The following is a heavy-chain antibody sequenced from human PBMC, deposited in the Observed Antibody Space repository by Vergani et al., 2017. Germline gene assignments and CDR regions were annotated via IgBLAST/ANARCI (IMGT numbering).Heavy chain of an antibody. V-gene: IGHV3-21*01. D-gene: IGHD3-22*01. J-gene: IGHJ4*02. CDR2: ISSRSTYT. CDR3: ARGYKYDNSGYNYYLPDF. CDR1: GFTFSSYS. Sequence: EVQLVESGGGLVKPGGSLRLSCAASGFTFSSYSMNWVRQAPGKGLEWVSSISSRSTYTDYADSVKGRFTISRDNAKSSLYLQMNSLRADDTAVYYCARGYKYDNSGYNYYLPDFWGQGTLVTVSS.